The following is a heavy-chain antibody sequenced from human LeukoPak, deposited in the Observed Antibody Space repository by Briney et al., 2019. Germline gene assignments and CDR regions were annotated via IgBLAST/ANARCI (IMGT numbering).Heavy chain of an antibody. D-gene: IGHD1-26*01. CDR2: INPNSGDT. CDR1: GYTLTDYY. V-gene: IGHV1-2*02. CDR3: ARDWRGSYFPDF. J-gene: IGHJ4*02. Sequence: ASVKVSCKASGYTLTDYYMHWARQAPGQGPEWMGWINPNSGDTNYAQNFQGRVTMTRDTSISTAYMELSRLTSDDTAIYYCARDWRGSYFPDFWGQGTLVTVSS.